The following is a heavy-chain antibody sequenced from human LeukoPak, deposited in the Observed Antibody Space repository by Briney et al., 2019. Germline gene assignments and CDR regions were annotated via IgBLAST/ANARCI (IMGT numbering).Heavy chain of an antibody. CDR2: IYHSGST. CDR3: ARHLGIQLWLLDY. Sequence: SETLSLTCTLSGGSMSSSTYYWGWIRQPPGKGLEWIGSIYHSGSTYHNPSLKSRVTISVDTSKHQFSLKLSSVTAADTAVYYCARHLGIQLWLLDYWGQGTLVTVSS. D-gene: IGHD5-18*01. CDR1: GGSMSSSTYY. V-gene: IGHV4-39*01. J-gene: IGHJ4*02.